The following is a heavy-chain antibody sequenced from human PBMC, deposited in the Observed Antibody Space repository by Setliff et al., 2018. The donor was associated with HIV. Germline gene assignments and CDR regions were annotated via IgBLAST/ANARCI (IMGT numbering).Heavy chain of an antibody. V-gene: IGHV4-38-2*02. J-gene: IGHJ4*02. D-gene: IGHD4-17*01. CDR3: ARVRQVSDYGDYDYYFDY. CDR2: IYHSGTT. Sequence: LSLTCTVSGGSISSGSYWAWIRQPPGKGLEWIGSIYHSGTTYYNPSLKSRVTISVDTSKNQFSLKLSSVTAADTAVYYCARVRQVSDYGDYDYYFDYWGQGALVTVS. CDR1: GGSISSGSY.